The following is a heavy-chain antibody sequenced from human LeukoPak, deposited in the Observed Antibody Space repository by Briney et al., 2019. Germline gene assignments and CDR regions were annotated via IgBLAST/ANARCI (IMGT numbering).Heavy chain of an antibody. CDR3: AKINYGGNSDGDY. CDR1: GFTFSSYA. Sequence: PGGSLRLSCAVSGFTFSSYAMSWVRQAPGKGLEWVSTISGSGSSTYYADSVKGRFTISRDNSKNTLYLQMNSLRAEDTAVYYCAKINYGGNSDGDYWGQGTLVTVSS. V-gene: IGHV3-23*01. D-gene: IGHD4-23*01. CDR2: ISGSGSST. J-gene: IGHJ4*02.